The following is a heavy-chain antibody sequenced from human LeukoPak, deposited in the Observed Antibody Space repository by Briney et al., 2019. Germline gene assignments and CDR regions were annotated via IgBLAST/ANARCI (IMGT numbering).Heavy chain of an antibody. D-gene: IGHD5-18*01. V-gene: IGHV3-7*03. CDR3: ARVDTLSY. Sequence: PGGSLRLSCAASGFTFSNYWMTWVRQAPGKGLEWVANIRQDGREKNYVDSVKGRFTISRDNAKNSLYLQMNSLRAEDTAVYYCARVDTLSYWGQGTLVTVSS. CDR1: GFTFSNYW. J-gene: IGHJ4*02. CDR2: IRQDGREK.